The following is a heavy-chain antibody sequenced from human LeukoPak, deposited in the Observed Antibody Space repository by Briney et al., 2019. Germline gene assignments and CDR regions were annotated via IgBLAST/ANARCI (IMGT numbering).Heavy chain of an antibody. D-gene: IGHD6-19*01. CDR3: ARESSSGWYKGDWFDP. CDR2: ISSSSSYI. Sequence: GGSLRLSCAASGFTFSSYSMNWVRQAPGKGLEWVSSISSSSSYIYYADSVKGRFTITRDNAKNSLYLQMNSLRAEDTAVYYCARESSSGWYKGDWFDPWGQGTLVTVSS. CDR1: GFTFSSYS. V-gene: IGHV3-21*01. J-gene: IGHJ5*02.